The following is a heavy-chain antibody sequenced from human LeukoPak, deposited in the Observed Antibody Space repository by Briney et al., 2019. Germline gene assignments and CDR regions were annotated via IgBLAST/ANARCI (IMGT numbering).Heavy chain of an antibody. CDR1: GFTFSNYS. J-gene: IGHJ4*02. Sequence: GGSLRLSCAASGFTFSNYSMNWVRQAPGKGLEWVSSISSSSYIYYADSVKGRFTVSRDNAKNLLYLQMNSLRAEDTAIYYCARVKSRTDYVFDYWGQGTLVTVSS. D-gene: IGHD4-17*01. V-gene: IGHV3-21*01. CDR2: ISSSSYI. CDR3: ARVKSRTDYVFDY.